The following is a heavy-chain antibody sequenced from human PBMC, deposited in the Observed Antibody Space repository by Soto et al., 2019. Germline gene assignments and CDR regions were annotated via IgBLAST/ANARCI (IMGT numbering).Heavy chain of an antibody. D-gene: IGHD1-1*01. CDR1: GFTFDDYA. J-gene: IGHJ6*03. Sequence: GGSLRLSCAASGFTFDDYAMHWVRQAPGKGLEWVSGISWNSGSIGYADSVKGRFTISRDNAKNSLYLQMNSLRAEDTALYYCAKDTRGDWNDGYYYYMDVWGKGTTVTVSS. CDR2: ISWNSGSI. CDR3: AKDTRGDWNDGYYYYMDV. V-gene: IGHV3-9*01.